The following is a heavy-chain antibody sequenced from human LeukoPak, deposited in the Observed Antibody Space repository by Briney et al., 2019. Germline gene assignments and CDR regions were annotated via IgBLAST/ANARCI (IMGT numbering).Heavy chain of an antibody. CDR1: GYTFTSYA. CDR3: ARLFSWESPAMPKIAIDEHWFDP. CDR2: INTNTGNP. J-gene: IGHJ5*02. Sequence: ASVKVSCKASGYTFTSYAMNWVRQAPGQGLEWMGWINTNTGNPTYAQGFTGRFVFSLDTSVSTAYLQISSLKASDTAMYYCARLFSWESPAMPKIAIDEHWFDPWGQGTLVTVSS. D-gene: IGHD2-2*01. V-gene: IGHV7-4-1*02.